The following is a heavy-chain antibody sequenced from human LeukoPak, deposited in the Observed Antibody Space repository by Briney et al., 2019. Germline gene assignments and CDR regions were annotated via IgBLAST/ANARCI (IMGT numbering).Heavy chain of an antibody. CDR1: GFTFSNSA. J-gene: IGHJ4*02. CDR2: ISASGDTT. CDR3: ARDVDY. Sequence: GGSLRLSCAASGFTFSNSAMTWVRQSPGKGLEWGSDISASGDTTHYADSVKGRFTISRDNSKHTLYLQMNSLRAEDTAVYYCARDVDYWGQGTLVTVSS. V-gene: IGHV3-23*01.